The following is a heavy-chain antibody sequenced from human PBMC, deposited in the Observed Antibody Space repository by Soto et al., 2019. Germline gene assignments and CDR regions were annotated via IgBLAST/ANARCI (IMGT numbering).Heavy chain of an antibody. J-gene: IGHJ4*02. CDR2: TASDGSNR. V-gene: IGHV3-30*03. D-gene: IGHD1-26*01. CDR3: ARKKSGRVWELPDY. CDR1: GFTFSDYG. Sequence: QVQLVESGGGVVQPGRPLRLSCVASGFTFSDYGMHWVRQAPGKGLEWVAVTASDGSNRYYGDFVKGRFTISRDNSRSTLYLEMNSLRVDDSAIYYCARKKSGRVWELPDYWGQGTLVTVSS.